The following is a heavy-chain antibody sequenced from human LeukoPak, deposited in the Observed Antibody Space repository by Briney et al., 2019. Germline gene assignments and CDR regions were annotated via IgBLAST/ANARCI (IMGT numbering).Heavy chain of an antibody. CDR1: GGSISSGSYY. J-gene: IGHJ4*02. CDR3: ARDPYSSGWTFDY. CDR2: IYTSGST. V-gene: IGHV4-61*02. Sequence: NPSETLSLTCTVSGGSISSGSYYWSWIRQPAGKGLEWIGRIYTSGSTNYNPSLKSRVTISVDTSKNQFSLKLSSVTAADTALYYCARDPYSSGWTFDYWAQGTLVTVSS. D-gene: IGHD6-19*01.